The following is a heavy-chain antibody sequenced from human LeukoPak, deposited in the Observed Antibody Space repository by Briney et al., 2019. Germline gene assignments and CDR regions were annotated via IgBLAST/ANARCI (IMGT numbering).Heavy chain of an antibody. V-gene: IGHV3-66*01. CDR2: IYSDGTI. Sequence: GESLRLSCAASGFTVSSNYMGWVRQVPGKGLEWVSAIYSDGTISYADSVKGRFTISRDNSENTLYLQMNSLRVEDTAVYYCAREVRGGASGQWGQGTLVTVSS. CDR1: GFTVSSNY. J-gene: IGHJ4*02. CDR3: AREVRGGASGQ. D-gene: IGHD3-16*01.